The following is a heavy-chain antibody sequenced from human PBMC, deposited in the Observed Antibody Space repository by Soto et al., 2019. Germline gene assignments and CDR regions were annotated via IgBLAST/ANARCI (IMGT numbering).Heavy chain of an antibody. Sequence: EVQLVESGGGVVRPGGSLRLSCAASGFTFDDYGMSWVRQAPGKGLEWVSGINWNGGSTGYADSVMGRFTISRDDAKNTRYLQMHSLRAWDTALYYCARGYNYGDSALDSWGQGTLVTVSS. V-gene: IGHV3-20*04. D-gene: IGHD4-17*01. CDR3: ARGYNYGDSALDS. CDR2: INWNGGST. J-gene: IGHJ4*02. CDR1: GFTFDDYG.